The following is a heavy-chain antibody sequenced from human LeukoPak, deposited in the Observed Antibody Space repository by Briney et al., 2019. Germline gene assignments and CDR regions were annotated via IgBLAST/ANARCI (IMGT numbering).Heavy chain of an antibody. Sequence: SQTLSLTCTVSGGSISSGDYYWSWIRQPPGKGLEWIGYIYYSGSTYYNPSLKSRATISVDTSKNQFSLKLSSVTAADTAVYYCASEGIQRGIDYWGQGTLVTVSS. D-gene: IGHD5-18*01. V-gene: IGHV4-30-4*01. J-gene: IGHJ4*02. CDR3: ASEGIQRGIDY. CDR2: IYYSGST. CDR1: GGSISSGDYY.